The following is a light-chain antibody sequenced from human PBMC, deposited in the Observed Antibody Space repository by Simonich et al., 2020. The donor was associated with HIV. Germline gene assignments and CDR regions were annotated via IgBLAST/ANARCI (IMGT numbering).Light chain of an antibody. J-gene: IGKJ4*01. CDR3: QQYDNWPT. Sequence: EIVMTQSHFPLSLSPGERATPSCRASKSISNNLAWYQQKPGQAPRLLIYGASPRATGIPARFSASGSGTEFTLTISSLQSEDFALYYCQQYDNWPTFGGGTRVEIK. CDR2: GAS. V-gene: IGKV3-15*01. CDR1: KSISNN.